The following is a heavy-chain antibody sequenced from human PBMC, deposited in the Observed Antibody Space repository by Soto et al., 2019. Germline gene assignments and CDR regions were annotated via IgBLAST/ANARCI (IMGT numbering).Heavy chain of an antibody. Sequence: PSETLSLTCTVSGGSISSYYWSWIRHAPGKGLEWIGYIYYSGSTNYNPSLKSRVTISVDTSKNQFSLKLSSVTAADTAVYYCARGGVSYPFDYWRQGTLVPVCS. CDR1: GGSISSYY. CDR3: ARGGVSYPFDY. D-gene: IGHD3-3*01. V-gene: IGHV4-59*01. J-gene: IGHJ4*02. CDR2: IYYSGST.